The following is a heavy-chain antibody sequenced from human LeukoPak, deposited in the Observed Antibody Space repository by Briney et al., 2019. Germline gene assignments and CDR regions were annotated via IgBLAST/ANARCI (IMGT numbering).Heavy chain of an antibody. J-gene: IGHJ4*02. CDR1: GFTFSSYW. Sequence: GGSLRLSCAASGFTFSSYWMSWVRQAPGKGLEWVGRIKSKTDGGTTDYAAPVKGRFTISRDDSKNTLYLQMNSLKTEDTAVYYCTTAWCSGGSCYSVSDYWGQGTLVTVSS. V-gene: IGHV3-15*01. CDR3: TTAWCSGGSCYSVSDY. D-gene: IGHD2-15*01. CDR2: IKSKTDGGTT.